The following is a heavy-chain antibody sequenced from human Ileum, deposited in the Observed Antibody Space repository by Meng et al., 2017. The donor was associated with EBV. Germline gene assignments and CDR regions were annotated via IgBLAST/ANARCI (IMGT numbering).Heavy chain of an antibody. CDR1: EFTFSSYA. Sequence: QVQLVESGGGVVQPGRSLRLSCVASEFTFSSYAMHWVRQAPGKGLEWVAVISYDGSTKYYADSVKGRFTISRDNSKNTLYLQMNSLRAEDTAVYYCAKGNTVITPLDFWGQGSLVTVSS. J-gene: IGHJ4*02. CDR2: ISYDGSTK. D-gene: IGHD4-23*01. CDR3: AKGNTVITPLDF. V-gene: IGHV3-30-3*01.